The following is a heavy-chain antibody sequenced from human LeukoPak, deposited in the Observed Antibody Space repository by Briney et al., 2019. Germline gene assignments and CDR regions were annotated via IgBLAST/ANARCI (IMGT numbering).Heavy chain of an antibody. CDR3: ARVQDTPMGSYFDS. D-gene: IGHD5-18*01. CDR2: LFYSGST. Sequence: SETLSLTCTVSGGSFSSYYWSWIRQPPGKGLEWIGYLFYSGSTYYTPSLKSRVTISVDRSKNQFSLRLGSVTAADTAVYYCARVQDTPMGSYFDSWGQGTLVTVSS. J-gene: IGHJ4*02. CDR1: GGSFSSYY. V-gene: IGHV4-59*01.